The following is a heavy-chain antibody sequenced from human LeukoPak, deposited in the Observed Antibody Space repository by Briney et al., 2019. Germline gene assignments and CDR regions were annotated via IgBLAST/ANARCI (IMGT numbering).Heavy chain of an antibody. Sequence: PSETLSLTCTVSGGSISGYYWSWIRQPPGKGLEWIGYIYCSGSTKYNPSLKSRVSISVDTSKNQVSLKLNSVTAADTAVYYCARLAVAGAGNAFDIWGQGKMVTVSS. D-gene: IGHD6-19*01. CDR3: ARLAVAGAGNAFDI. J-gene: IGHJ3*02. CDR2: IYCSGST. CDR1: GGSISGYY. V-gene: IGHV4-59*08.